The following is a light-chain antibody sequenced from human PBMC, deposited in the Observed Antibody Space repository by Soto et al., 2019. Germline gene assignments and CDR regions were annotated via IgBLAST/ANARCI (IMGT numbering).Light chain of an antibody. CDR2: GAS. V-gene: IGKV1-9*01. J-gene: IGKJ2*01. CDR3: QQLNSYPQT. Sequence: DIQLTQSPSFLSASVGDRVSITCRVSQGISSFLAWYHQKPGKAPKLLIYGASTLQSGVPSRFSGSGFGTEFTLTISSLQPEDFATYYCQQLNSYPQTFGQGTKLEIK. CDR1: QGISSF.